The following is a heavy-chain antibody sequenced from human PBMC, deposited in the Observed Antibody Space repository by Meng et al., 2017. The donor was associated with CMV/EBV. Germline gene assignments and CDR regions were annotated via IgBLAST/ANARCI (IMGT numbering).Heavy chain of an antibody. D-gene: IGHD3-3*01. V-gene: IGHV1-69*04. Sequence: SVKVSCKASGGTFSSYTISWVRQAPGQGLEWMGRIIPILGIANYAQKFQGRVTITADKSTSTAYMELSSLRSEDTAVYYCAREASPYYNFWSGSFYGWFDPWGQGTLVTVSS. CDR2: IIPILGIA. J-gene: IGHJ5*02. CDR3: AREASPYYNFWSGSFYGWFDP. CDR1: GGTFSSYT.